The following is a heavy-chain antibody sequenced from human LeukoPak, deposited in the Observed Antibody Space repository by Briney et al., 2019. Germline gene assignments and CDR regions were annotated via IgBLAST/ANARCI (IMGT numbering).Heavy chain of an antibody. CDR2: MNPNSSNT. J-gene: IGHJ4*02. CDR3: ARGHKGRGQFDY. Sequence: GASVKVSCKASGYTFTSYDINWVRQATGQGLEWMRWMNPNSSNTGYAQKFQGRVTMTRNTSISTAYMELSSLRSEDTAVYYCARGHKGRGQFDYWGQGTLVTVSS. CDR1: GYTFTSYD. V-gene: IGHV1-8*01.